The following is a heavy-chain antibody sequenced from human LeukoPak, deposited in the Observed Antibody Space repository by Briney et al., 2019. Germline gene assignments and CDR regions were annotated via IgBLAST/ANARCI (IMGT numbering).Heavy chain of an antibody. CDR2: IYYSGST. Sequence: SETLSLTCTVSGGSISSYYWSWIRQPPGKGLEWIGYIYYSGSTNYNPSLKSRVTISVDTSKNQFSLKLSSVTAADTAVYYCARAIVGALFDYWGQGTLVTVSS. CDR3: ARAIVGALFDY. J-gene: IGHJ4*02. V-gene: IGHV4-59*08. CDR1: GGSISSYY. D-gene: IGHD1-26*01.